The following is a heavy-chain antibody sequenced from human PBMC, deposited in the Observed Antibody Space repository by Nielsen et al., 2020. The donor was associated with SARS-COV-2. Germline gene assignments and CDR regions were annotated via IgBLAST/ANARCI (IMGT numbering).Heavy chain of an antibody. D-gene: IGHD6-13*01. V-gene: IGHV4-39*01. Sequence: VRQMPGKGLEWIGSIYYSGSTYYNPSLKSRVTISVDTSKNQFSLKLSSVTAADTAVYYCARGLPAAAGTLYYYYYYMDVWGKGTTVTVSS. CDR2: IYYSGST. J-gene: IGHJ6*03. CDR3: ARGLPAAAGTLYYYYYYMDV.